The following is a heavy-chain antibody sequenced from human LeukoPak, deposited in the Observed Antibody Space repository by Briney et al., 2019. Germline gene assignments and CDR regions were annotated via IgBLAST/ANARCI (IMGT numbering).Heavy chain of an antibody. V-gene: IGHV3-23*01. Sequence: GGSLRLSCAGSGFAFGTYVMNWVRQAPGNGLEWVSGISASGSRTYYADPVNGRVTISRDNSKNMMSLEVKRLRGDDTAVYYGVKDLPPHYYGSSGFGSFGLWGQGTLVIVPS. CDR2: ISASGSRT. J-gene: IGHJ1*01. CDR3: VKDLPPHYYGSSGFGSFGL. D-gene: IGHD3-22*01. CDR1: GFAFGTYV.